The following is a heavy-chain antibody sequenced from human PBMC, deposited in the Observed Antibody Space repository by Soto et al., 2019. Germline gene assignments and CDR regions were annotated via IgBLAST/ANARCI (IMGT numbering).Heavy chain of an antibody. CDR2: IRDRAYNYAT. Sequence: GGSLRLACAASGFVFKDSSIHWVRQASGKGLEWVGRIRDRAYNYATSYAASVKGRFTISRDDSSNTAFLQMNSLKTEDTAIYYCTRLISAAQDYWGQGTRVTVSS. D-gene: IGHD3-22*01. J-gene: IGHJ4*02. V-gene: IGHV3-73*01. CDR1: GFVFKDSS. CDR3: TRLISAAQDY.